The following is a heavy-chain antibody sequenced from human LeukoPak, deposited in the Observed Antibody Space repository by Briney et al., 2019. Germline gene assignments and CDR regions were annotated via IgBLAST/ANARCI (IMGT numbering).Heavy chain of an antibody. V-gene: IGHV4-39*01. CDR3: AELTLKFDY. CDR2: IYYSGST. Sequence: SETLSLTCTVSGCSISSSSYSWGWIRQPPGKGLEWLGSIYYSGSTYYNPSLKSRVTISVDTSKNQFSLKLSSVTAADTAVYYCAELTLKFDYWGQGTLVTVSS. D-gene: IGHD1-1*01. CDR1: GCSISSSSYS. J-gene: IGHJ4*02.